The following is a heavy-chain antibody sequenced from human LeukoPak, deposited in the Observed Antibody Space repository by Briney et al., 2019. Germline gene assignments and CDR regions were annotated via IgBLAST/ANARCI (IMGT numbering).Heavy chain of an antibody. Sequence: GGSLRLSCAASGFTFSYYGMHWVRQAPGKGIEWVAFIRYDESKKFYGDSVKGRFTISRDNSKNTLYLQTNSLRTEDTAVYYCAKSHLPNAYSGTYYCDYWGQGTLVTVSS. V-gene: IGHV3-30*02. CDR2: IRYDESKK. CDR1: GFTFSYYG. D-gene: IGHD1-26*01. J-gene: IGHJ4*02. CDR3: AKSHLPNAYSGTYYCDY.